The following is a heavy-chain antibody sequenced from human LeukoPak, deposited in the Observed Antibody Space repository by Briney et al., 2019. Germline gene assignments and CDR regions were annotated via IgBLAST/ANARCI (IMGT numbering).Heavy chain of an antibody. J-gene: IGHJ3*02. CDR3: AKEGGDTGLDAFDI. CDR2: ISYDGSNK. D-gene: IGHD2-21*02. V-gene: IGHV3-30*18. CDR1: GFTLSTYG. Sequence: PGGSLRLSCAASGFTLSTYGMHWVRQAPGKGLEWVAVISYDGSNKYYADSVKGRFTISRDNSKNTLYLQMNSLRAEDTAVYYCAKEGGDTGLDAFDIWGQGTMATVSS.